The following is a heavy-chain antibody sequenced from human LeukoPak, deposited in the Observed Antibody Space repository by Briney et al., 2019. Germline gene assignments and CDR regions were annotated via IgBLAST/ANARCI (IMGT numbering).Heavy chain of an antibody. CDR3: ASARCGGDCYCFDY. D-gene: IGHD2-21*02. Sequence: GGSLRLSCAASGFRFNTYWMSWVRQAPGKGLEWVANIKQDGNEKYYADSVKGRFTISRDNAKNSLYLQMNSLRAEDTAVYYCASARCGGDCYCFDYWGQGTLVTVSS. J-gene: IGHJ4*02. CDR1: GFRFNTYW. CDR2: IKQDGNEK. V-gene: IGHV3-7*01.